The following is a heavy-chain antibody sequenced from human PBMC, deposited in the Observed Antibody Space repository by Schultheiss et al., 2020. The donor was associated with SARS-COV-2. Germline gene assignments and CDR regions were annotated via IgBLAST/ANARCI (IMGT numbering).Heavy chain of an antibody. V-gene: IGHV3-20*04. CDR2: INWNGGST. CDR1: GFTFSSYS. D-gene: IGHD3-10*01. J-gene: IGHJ4*02. CDR3: ARDVVFLRRGVIDY. Sequence: GGSLRLSCAASGFTFSSYSMNWVRQAPGKGLEWVSGINWNGGSTGYADSVKGRFTISRDNAKNSLYLQMNSLRAEDTAVYYCARDVVFLRRGVIDYWGQGTLVTVSS.